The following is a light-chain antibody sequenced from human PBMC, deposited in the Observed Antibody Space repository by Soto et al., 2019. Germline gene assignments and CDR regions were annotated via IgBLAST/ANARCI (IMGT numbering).Light chain of an antibody. CDR3: SSYTGSSALV. Sequence: QSALTQPASVSGSPGQSITISCTGTSSDVGGYNYVSWYQQQPGKAPKLMIYDVSNRPSGVPNRFSGAKSSNTASLTIAGLQAEDEDDYYCSSYTGSSALVYGTGTKLTVL. V-gene: IGLV2-14*01. J-gene: IGLJ1*01. CDR1: SSDVGGYNY. CDR2: DVS.